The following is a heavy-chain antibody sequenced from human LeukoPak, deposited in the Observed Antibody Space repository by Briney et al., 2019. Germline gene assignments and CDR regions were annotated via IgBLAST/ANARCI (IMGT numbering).Heavy chain of an antibody. V-gene: IGHV4-31*03. CDR2: IYYSGST. J-gene: IGHJ5*02. CDR1: GGSISSGGYY. D-gene: IGHD3-10*01. Sequence: SETLSLACTVPGGSISSGGYYWSWIRQHPGKGLEWIGYIYYSGSTYYNPSLKSRVTKSVDTSKNQFSLKLSSVTAADTAVYYCARTVLLWFGELLGGWFDPWGQGTLVTVSS. CDR3: ARTVLLWFGELLGGWFDP.